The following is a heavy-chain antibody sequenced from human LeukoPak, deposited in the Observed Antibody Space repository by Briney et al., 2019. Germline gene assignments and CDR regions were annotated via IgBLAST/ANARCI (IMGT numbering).Heavy chain of an antibody. J-gene: IGHJ4*02. CDR2: ISYDGSNK. CDR1: EFTFSTYA. CDR3: ARGPDYDILADYFDY. D-gene: IGHD3-9*01. Sequence: PGGSLRLSCAASEFTFSTYALHWVRQAPGKGLEWVAVISYDGSNKFYADSVRGRFTISRDNSKNTLFLQMNSLRPEDTAVYYCARGPDYDILADYFDYWGQGTLVTVSS. V-gene: IGHV3-30*04.